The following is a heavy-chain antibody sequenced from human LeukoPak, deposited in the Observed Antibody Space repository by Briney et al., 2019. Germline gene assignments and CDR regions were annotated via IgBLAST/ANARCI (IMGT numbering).Heavy chain of an antibody. J-gene: IGHJ3*02. CDR3: AGAVAQRGAFDI. Sequence: PSETLSLTCAVYGGSFSGYYWSWIRQPPGKGLEWIGEINHSGSTNYNPSLKSRVTISVDTSKNQFSLKLSSVTAADTAVYYCAGAVAQRGAFDIWGQGTMVTVSS. CDR1: GGSFSGYY. V-gene: IGHV4-34*01. CDR2: INHSGST. D-gene: IGHD6-19*01.